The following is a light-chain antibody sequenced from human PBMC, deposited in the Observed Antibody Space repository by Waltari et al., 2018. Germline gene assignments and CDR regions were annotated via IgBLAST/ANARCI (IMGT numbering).Light chain of an antibody. CDR1: QGISSY. CDR2: AAS. Sequence: DIQMTQSPSSLSASVGDRVTITCRASQGISSYLNWYQQKPGKAPKLLIYAASSLQSGVPSRFSGSGSGTDFTLTISILQPEDVATYYCQQSYTTPPRTFGGGTKVEIK. CDR3: QQSYTTPPRT. J-gene: IGKJ4*01. V-gene: IGKV1-39*01.